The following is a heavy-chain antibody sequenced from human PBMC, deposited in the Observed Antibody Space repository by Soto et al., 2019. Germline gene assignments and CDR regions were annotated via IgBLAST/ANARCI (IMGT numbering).Heavy chain of an antibody. CDR1: GYSISSGYY. D-gene: IGHD3-3*01. V-gene: IGHV4-38-2*01. CDR2: IYHSGST. CDR3: ASNDFWSGYTGMDV. Sequence: LSLTCAVSGYSISSGYYWGWIRQPPGKGLEWIGSIYHSGSTYYNPSLKSRVTISVDTSKNQFSLKLSSVTAADTAVYYCASNDFWSGYTGMDVWGQGTTVTVSS. J-gene: IGHJ6*02.